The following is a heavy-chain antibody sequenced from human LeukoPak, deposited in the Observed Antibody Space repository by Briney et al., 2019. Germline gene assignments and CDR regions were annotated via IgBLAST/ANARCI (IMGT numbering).Heavy chain of an antibody. Sequence: GGSLRLSCAASGFTFSSYEMNWVRQAPGKGLERVSYISSSGSTIYYADSVKGRFTISRDNAKNSLYLQMNSLRAEDTAVYYCARDVDTAMGFGLDYWGQGTLVTVSS. V-gene: IGHV3-48*03. CDR1: GFTFSSYE. CDR3: ARDVDTAMGFGLDY. J-gene: IGHJ4*02. D-gene: IGHD5-18*01. CDR2: ISSSGSTI.